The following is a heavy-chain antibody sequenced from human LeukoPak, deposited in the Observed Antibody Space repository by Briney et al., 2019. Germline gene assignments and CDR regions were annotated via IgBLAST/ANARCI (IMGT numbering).Heavy chain of an antibody. CDR2: IYPGESGP. D-gene: IGHD1-26*01. V-gene: IGHV5-51*01. CDR3: GMSGDRVPLQDDVFDV. Sequence: GASLQISCKVSGYIFTSYCIGWVRPLPGKGLEWMGIIYPGESGPTCSPCFQGQVTISVDESINTAYLQWSSLQASDTAMYYCGMSGDRVPLQDDVFDVWGQGTMVTVST. J-gene: IGHJ3*01. CDR1: GYIFTSYC.